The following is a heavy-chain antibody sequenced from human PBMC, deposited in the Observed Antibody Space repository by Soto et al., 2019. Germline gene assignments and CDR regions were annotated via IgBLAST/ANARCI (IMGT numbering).Heavy chain of an antibody. V-gene: IGHV3-11*01. Sequence: QVQLVESGGGLVKPGGSLRLSCAASGFTFSDYYMSWIRQAPGKGLEWVSYISSSGSTIYYADSVKGRFPISRDNAKNSRYLEVTGLSAEDTAVNYCASAGDVVVPAAVHDAFDVWGLGRMVSVSS. CDR2: ISSSGSTI. CDR1: GFTFSDYY. D-gene: IGHD2-2*01. CDR3: ASAGDVVVPAAVHDAFDV. J-gene: IGHJ3*01.